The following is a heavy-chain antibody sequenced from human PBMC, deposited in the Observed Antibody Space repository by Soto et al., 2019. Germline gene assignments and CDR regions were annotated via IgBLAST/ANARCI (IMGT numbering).Heavy chain of an antibody. J-gene: IGHJ4*01. CDR3: ARARAVTTPGPTLDY. CDR1: GVTLSSYS. Sequence: EVQLVESGGGLVQPGGSMRLSCAASGVTLSSYSMSWVRQAPGKGLEWVSYISSRRSTIYYADSVKGRFTISTDNAINALYLQMNSLRAEDTALYYCARARAVTTPGPTLDYWGQGTLVTVSS. D-gene: IGHD3-3*01. V-gene: IGHV3-48*01. CDR2: ISSRRSTI.